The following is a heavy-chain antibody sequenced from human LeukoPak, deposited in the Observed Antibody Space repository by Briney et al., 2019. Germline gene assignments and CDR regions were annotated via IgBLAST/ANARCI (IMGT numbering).Heavy chain of an antibody. J-gene: IGHJ3*02. V-gene: IGHV4-39*07. CDR3: ARGTYTMTTDAFDI. Sequence: SETLSLTCTVSGGSISSGSYYWGWIRQPPGKGLEWIGNIYYSGSTYYNPSLKSRVSISVDTSKNQFSLKLTSVTAADTAVYYCARGTYTMTTDAFDIWGQGTMVTVSS. CDR2: IYYSGST. CDR1: GGSISSGSYY. D-gene: IGHD2-2*02.